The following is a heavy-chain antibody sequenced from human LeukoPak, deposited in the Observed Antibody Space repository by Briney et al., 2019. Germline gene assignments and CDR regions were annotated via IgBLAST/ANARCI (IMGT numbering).Heavy chain of an antibody. CDR1: GFTFSSYA. CDR2: ISYDGSNK. J-gene: IGHJ1*01. D-gene: IGHD3-10*01. V-gene: IGHV3-30*04. Sequence: PGGSLRLSCAASGFTFSSYAMHWVRQAPGKGLEWVAVISYDGSNKYYADSVKGRFTISRDNSKNTLYLQMNSLRAEDTAVYYCARDQLESYYYGSGSYLQHWGQGTLVTVSS. CDR3: ARDQLESYYYGSGSYLQH.